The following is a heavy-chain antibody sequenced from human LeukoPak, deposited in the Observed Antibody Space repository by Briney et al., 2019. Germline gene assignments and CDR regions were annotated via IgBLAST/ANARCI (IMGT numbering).Heavy chain of an antibody. J-gene: IGHJ4*02. Sequence: SETLSLTCTVSGGSISSYYWSWIRQPAGKGLEWIGRIYTSGSTNCNPSLKSRVTMSVDTSKNQFSLKLSSVTAADTAVYYCARGTGDRRNYYFDYWGQGTLVTVSS. V-gene: IGHV4-4*07. CDR2: IYTSGST. D-gene: IGHD7-27*01. CDR1: GGSISSYY. CDR3: ARGTGDRRNYYFDY.